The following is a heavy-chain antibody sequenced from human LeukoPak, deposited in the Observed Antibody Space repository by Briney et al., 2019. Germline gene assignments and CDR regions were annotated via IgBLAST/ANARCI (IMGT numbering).Heavy chain of an antibody. V-gene: IGHV3-7*01. CDR2: IKQDGSEK. CDR3: TTDGGDYFDY. Sequence: PGGSLRLSCAASGFTFSSYWMSWVRQAPGKGLEWVANIKQDGSEKYYVDSVKGRFTISRDNAKNSLYLQMNSLKTEDTAVYYCTTDGGDYFDYWGQGTLVTVSS. CDR1: GFTFSSYW. J-gene: IGHJ4*02. D-gene: IGHD4-17*01.